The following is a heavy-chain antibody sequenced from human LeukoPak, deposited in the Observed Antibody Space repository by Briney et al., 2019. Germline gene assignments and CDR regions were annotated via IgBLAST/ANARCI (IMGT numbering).Heavy chain of an antibody. J-gene: IGHJ4*02. Sequence: ASVKVSCKASGDTFTGYYMHWVRQAPGQGLEWMGWVNPNSGGTNYAQKFRGRVTMTRDTSISTAYMELSRLRSDDTAVYYCARGAYYYDSSDYYYEGNPFDYWGQGTLVTVSS. CDR2: VNPNSGGT. D-gene: IGHD3-22*01. V-gene: IGHV1-2*02. CDR3: ARGAYYYDSSDYYYEGNPFDY. CDR1: GDTFTGYY.